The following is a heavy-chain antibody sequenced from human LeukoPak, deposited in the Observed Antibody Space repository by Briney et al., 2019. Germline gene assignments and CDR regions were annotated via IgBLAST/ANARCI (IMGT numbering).Heavy chain of an antibody. V-gene: IGHV4-39*01. CDR1: GGSITSGSYY. D-gene: IGHD3-3*01. Sequence: SETLSLTCTVSGGSITSGSYYWGWIRQPPGKGLEWIGSIYYSGSTCYNPSLKSRVTISVDTSKNQFSLKLSSVTAADTAVYYCARLRNDFWSGYYTRDYYYYMDVWGKGTTVTVSS. CDR2: IYYSGST. CDR3: ARLRNDFWSGYYTRDYYYYMDV. J-gene: IGHJ6*03.